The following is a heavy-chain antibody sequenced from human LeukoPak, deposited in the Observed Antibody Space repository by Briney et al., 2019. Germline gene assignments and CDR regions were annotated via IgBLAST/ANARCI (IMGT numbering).Heavy chain of an antibody. J-gene: IGHJ6*02. CDR1: GFTFDDYA. D-gene: IGHD6-13*01. CDR2: ISWNSGII. Sequence: GRSLRLSCAASGFTFDDYAMHWVRQAPGTGLEWVSGISWNSGIIGYADSVKGRFTISRDNAKNSLYLQMNSLRAEDTALYYCARGGASQQLVYGMDVWGQGTTVTVSS. V-gene: IGHV3-9*01. CDR3: ARGGASQQLVYGMDV.